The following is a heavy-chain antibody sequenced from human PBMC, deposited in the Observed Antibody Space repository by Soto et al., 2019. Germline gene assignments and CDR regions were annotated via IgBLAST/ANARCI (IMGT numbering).Heavy chain of an antibody. CDR2: IYQRGST. J-gene: IGHJ5*02. CDR1: GRSISSSNW. Sequence: PSETLSLTCAVSGRSISSSNWWSGVRQPPGKGLKWNGEIYQRGSTNDNPSLKSRDTISVDKSKNQLSLKLSSETDTDTAKYYCARDYMVRGVMRWFDPWGQGTLVTVS. CDR3: ARDYMVRGVMRWFDP. V-gene: IGHV4-4*02. D-gene: IGHD3-10*01.